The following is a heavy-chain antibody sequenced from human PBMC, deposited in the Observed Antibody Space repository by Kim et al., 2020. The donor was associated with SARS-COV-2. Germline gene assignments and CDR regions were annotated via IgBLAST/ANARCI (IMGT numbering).Heavy chain of an antibody. CDR3: ARDMGAFDI. V-gene: IGHV1-2*02. J-gene: IGHJ3*02. CDR2: GGT. D-gene: IGHD3-10*01. Sequence: GGTNYAQKFQGRVTMTRDTSISTAYMELSRLRSDDTAVYYCARDMGAFDIWGQGTMVTVSS.